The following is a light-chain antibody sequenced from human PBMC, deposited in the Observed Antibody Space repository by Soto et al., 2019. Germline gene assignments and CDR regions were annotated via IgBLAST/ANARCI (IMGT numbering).Light chain of an antibody. J-gene: IGKJ5*01. CDR1: QSVSSY. CDR2: DAS. V-gene: IGKV3-11*01. Sequence: EFVLTQSPATLSLSPGERATLSCRASQSVSSYLAWYQQKPGQAPRLLIYDASSRATGIPGRFSGSGSGTDFTLTISGLEPADLGVYYCQQRHNWPITFGQGTRLEIK. CDR3: QQRHNWPIT.